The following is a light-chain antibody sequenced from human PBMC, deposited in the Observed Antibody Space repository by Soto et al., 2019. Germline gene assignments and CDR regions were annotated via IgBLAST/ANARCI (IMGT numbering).Light chain of an antibody. V-gene: IGKV1-9*01. Sequence: DIQLTQSPSFLSASVGDRVTITCRASQGVDNYLAWYQQTPGKAPKLLIYAASTLQSGVPSRFSGSGSGTEFTLTISSLQPEDFATYYCQQLNSYPSTFDQGTKLAIK. J-gene: IGKJ2*01. CDR1: QGVDNY. CDR3: QQLNSYPST. CDR2: AAS.